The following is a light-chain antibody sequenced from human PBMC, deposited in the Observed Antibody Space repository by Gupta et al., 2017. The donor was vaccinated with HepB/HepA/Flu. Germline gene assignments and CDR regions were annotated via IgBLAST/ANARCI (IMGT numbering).Light chain of an antibody. J-gene: IGLJ3*02. V-gene: IGLV2-14*01. CDR2: DVS. Sequence: SALTPPASVSGSPGQSLTISCTGTSSDVGGYNYVSWYQQHPGKAPKLMIYDVSNRPSGVSNRFSGSKSGNTASLTISGLQAEDEADYYCSSYTSSSTLVFGGGTKLTVL. CDR3: SSYTSSSTLV. CDR1: SSDVGGYNY.